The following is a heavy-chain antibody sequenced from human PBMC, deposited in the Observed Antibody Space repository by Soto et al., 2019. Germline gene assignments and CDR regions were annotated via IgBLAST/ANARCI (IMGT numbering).Heavy chain of an antibody. D-gene: IGHD6-19*01. J-gene: IGHJ3*02. Sequence: GSLLLPCTAPGFTFSSYAMSWVRQAPGKGLEWVSAISGSGGSTYYADSVKGRFTISRDNSKNTLYLQMNSLRAEDTAVYYCEKAEQWLPRDNAFDIWGQGTMVTVSS. CDR2: ISGSGGST. CDR1: GFTFSSYA. V-gene: IGHV3-23*01. CDR3: EKAEQWLPRDNAFDI.